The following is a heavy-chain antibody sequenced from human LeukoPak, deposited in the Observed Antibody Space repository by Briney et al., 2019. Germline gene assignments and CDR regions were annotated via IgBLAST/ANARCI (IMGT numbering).Heavy chain of an antibody. D-gene: IGHD3-22*01. V-gene: IGHV1-18*01. CDR3: ARDPSYDSSGYPNWFDP. CDR1: RYTFTSYG. CDR2: ISAYNGNT. J-gene: IGHJ5*02. Sequence: ASVKVSCKASRYTFTSYGISWVRQAPGQGLEWAAWISAYNGNTNYAQKLQGRVTMTTDTSTSTAYMELRSLRSDDTAVYYCARDPSYDSSGYPNWFDPWGQGTLVTVSS.